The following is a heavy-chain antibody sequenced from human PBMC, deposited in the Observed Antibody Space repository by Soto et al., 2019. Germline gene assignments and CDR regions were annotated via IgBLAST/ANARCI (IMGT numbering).Heavy chain of an antibody. D-gene: IGHD3-3*01. CDR1: GFTFSSVG. CDR2: IWYDGSKK. Sequence: QVQVVESGGGVVQPGRSLRLSCAASGFTFSSVGMHWVRQAPGMGLEWVSLIWYDGSKKSYGDFVKGRFTISRDNSRNTVYLQMNSMRADDTAVYYCARDASSYSLWSGYYPSRNGMDVWGQGTTVTVSS. CDR3: ARDASSYSLWSGYYPSRNGMDV. J-gene: IGHJ6*01. V-gene: IGHV3-33*01.